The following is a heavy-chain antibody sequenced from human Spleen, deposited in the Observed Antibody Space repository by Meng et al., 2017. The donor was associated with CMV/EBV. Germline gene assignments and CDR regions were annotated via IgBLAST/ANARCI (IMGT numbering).Heavy chain of an antibody. Sequence: QGQLQQWGAGLLKRSETLSLTCAVYGGSFSGYYWSSIRQPPGKGLEXIGEINHSGSTNYNPSLKSRVTISVDTSKNQFSLKLSSVTAADTAAYYCARVGIFGVAAXGQGTLVTVSS. CDR3: ARVGIFGVAA. V-gene: IGHV4-34*01. CDR2: INHSGST. D-gene: IGHD3-3*01. J-gene: IGHJ5*02. CDR1: GGSFSGYY.